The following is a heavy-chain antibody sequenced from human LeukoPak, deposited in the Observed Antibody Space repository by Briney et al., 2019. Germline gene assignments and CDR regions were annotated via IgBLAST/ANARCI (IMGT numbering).Heavy chain of an antibody. D-gene: IGHD5-18*01. CDR3: ARDVNSYGPAFDY. CDR1: GGSISSSSYY. CDR2: IYYSGST. Sequence: SETLSLTRTVSGGSISSSSYYWGWIRQPPGKGLEWIGSIYYSGSTYYNPSLKRRVTISVDTSKNQFSLKLSSVTAADTAVYYCARDVNSYGPAFDYWGQGTLVTVSS. V-gene: IGHV4-39*07. J-gene: IGHJ4*02.